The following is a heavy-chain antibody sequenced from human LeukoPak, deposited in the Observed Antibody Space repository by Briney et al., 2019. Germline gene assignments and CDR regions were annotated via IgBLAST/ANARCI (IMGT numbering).Heavy chain of an antibody. D-gene: IGHD5-24*01. J-gene: IGHJ4*02. Sequence: SLRLSCTASGFTFGDYAMSWFRQAPGEGLEWVGFIRSKAYGGTTGYAASVKGRFTISRDDSKTFGYLQRNSMKTQDTAVYYCTRDRTGDGYNIDYWGQGTLVTVSS. CDR3: TRDRTGDGYNIDY. V-gene: IGHV3-49*03. CDR2: IRSKAYGGTT. CDR1: GFTFGDYA.